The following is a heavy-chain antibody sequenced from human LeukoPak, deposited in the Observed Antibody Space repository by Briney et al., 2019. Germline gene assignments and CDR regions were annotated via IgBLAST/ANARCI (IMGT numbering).Heavy chain of an antibody. Sequence: GGSLRLSCAASGFTFDDYAMHWVRHAPGKGLEWVSLISWDGGSTYYADSVKGRFTISRDNSKNSLYLQMNSLRAEDTALYYCAKDTAARPILAYYMDVWGKGTTVTVSS. CDR3: AKDTAARPILAYYMDV. CDR2: ISWDGGST. V-gene: IGHV3-43D*03. J-gene: IGHJ6*03. D-gene: IGHD6-6*01. CDR1: GFTFDDYA.